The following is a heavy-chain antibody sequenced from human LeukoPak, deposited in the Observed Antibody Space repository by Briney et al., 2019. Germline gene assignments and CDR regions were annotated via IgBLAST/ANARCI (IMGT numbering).Heavy chain of an antibody. CDR1: GFTFSSYA. Sequence: GGSLSLSCAPSGFTFSSYAMMWLREARGGGGEGVSAISGSGGSTYYAHSVKGRFTISRDNSKNTLYLQMNSLRAEDTAVYYCAKDYYDSSGYYYAYYYGMDVWGQGTTATVSS. CDR2: ISGSGGST. J-gene: IGHJ6*02. CDR3: AKDYYDSSGYYYAYYYGMDV. D-gene: IGHD3-22*01. V-gene: IGHV3-23*01.